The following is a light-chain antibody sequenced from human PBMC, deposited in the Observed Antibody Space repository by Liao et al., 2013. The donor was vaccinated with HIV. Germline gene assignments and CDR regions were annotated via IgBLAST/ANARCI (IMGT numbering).Light chain of an antibody. V-gene: IGLV3-21*01. CDR3: QVWDSYSTFV. J-gene: IGLJ1*01. Sequence: SYVLIQPPSVSVAPGQTATITCGGDSIGSDTVHWYRQKPGQAPVLVIYYDNDRPSGIPERFSGSNSGNTATLTISRVEAGDEADYYCQVWDSYSTFVFGTGTKVTVL. CDR2: YDN. CDR1: SIGSDT.